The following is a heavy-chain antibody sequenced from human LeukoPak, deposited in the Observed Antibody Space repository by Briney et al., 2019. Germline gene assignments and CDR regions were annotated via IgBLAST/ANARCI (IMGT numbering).Heavy chain of an antibody. CDR2: IHTSGST. D-gene: IGHD6-19*01. J-gene: IGHJ4*02. CDR1: GGSISNYH. CDR3: ARRDISSGWSFDY. Sequence: SETLSLTCTVSGGSISNYHWSWVRQPAGKGLEWVGQIHTSGSTNYNPPLKSRVTMSIDTTEDQVSLTIRSVTAADAAFYYCARRDISSGWSFDYWGQGTLVTVSS. V-gene: IGHV4-4*07.